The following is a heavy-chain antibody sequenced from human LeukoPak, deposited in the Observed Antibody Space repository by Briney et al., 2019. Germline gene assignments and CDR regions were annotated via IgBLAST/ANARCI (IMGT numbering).Heavy chain of an antibody. CDR3: ARDYGLDCSSSSCPSPFDY. D-gene: IGHD2-15*01. CDR2: INPNSGGT. V-gene: IGHV1-2*02. CDR1: GYTFTNYY. Sequence: ASVKVSCKASGYTFTNYYMHWVRQAPGQGPEWMGWINPNSGGTNYAQKFQGRVTMTRDTSINTGYMELNSLRAEDTAVYYCARDYGLDCSSSSCPSPFDYWGQGTLVTVSS. J-gene: IGHJ4*02.